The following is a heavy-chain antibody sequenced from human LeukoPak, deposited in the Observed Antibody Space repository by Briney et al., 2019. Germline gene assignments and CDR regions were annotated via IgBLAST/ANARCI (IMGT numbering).Heavy chain of an antibody. CDR1: GFTFSDYY. J-gene: IGHJ3*02. CDR2: ISSSGSTI. V-gene: IGHV3-11*01. CDR3: ARDPLIVVDATRLNDAFDI. D-gene: IGHD3-22*01. Sequence: PGGSLRLSCAASGFTFSDYYMSWIRQAPGKGLEWVSYISSSGSTIYYADSVKGRFTISRDNAKNSLYLQMNSLRAEDTAVYYCARDPLIVVDATRLNDAFDIWGQGTMVTVSS.